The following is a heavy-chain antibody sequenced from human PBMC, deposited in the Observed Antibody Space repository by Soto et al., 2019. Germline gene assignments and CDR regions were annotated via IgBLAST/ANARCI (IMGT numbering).Heavy chain of an antibody. V-gene: IGHV4-34*01. CDR3: ARGLTFYYYYYGMDV. CDR2: INHSGST. Sequence: PSETLSLTCAVYGGSFSGYYWSWIRQPPGKGLEWIGEINHSGSTNYNPSLKSRVTISVDTSKNQFSLKLSSVTAADTAVYYCARGLTFYYYYYGMDVWGQGTTVTVSS. J-gene: IGHJ6*02. CDR1: GGSFSGYY.